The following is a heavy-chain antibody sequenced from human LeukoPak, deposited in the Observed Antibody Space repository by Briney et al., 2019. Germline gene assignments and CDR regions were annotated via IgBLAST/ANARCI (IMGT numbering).Heavy chain of an antibody. V-gene: IGHV4-39*07. CDR3: ARDGYYYASGLYYYMDV. CDR1: GGSISSRNYY. J-gene: IGHJ6*03. Sequence: PSETLSLTCTFSGGSISSRNYYWGWIRQPPVKGLEWIGTIYSSGSTYHSPSLKSRVTMSVDTSKNQFSLKLSSVTAADTAVYYCARDGYYYASGLYYYMDVWGKGTTVTISS. CDR2: IYSSGST. D-gene: IGHD3-10*01.